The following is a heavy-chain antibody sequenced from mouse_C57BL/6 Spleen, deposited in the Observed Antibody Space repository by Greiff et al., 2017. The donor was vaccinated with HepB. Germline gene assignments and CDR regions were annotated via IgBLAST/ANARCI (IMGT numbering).Heavy chain of an antibody. J-gene: IGHJ3*01. Sequence: EVQLQQSGAELVRPGASVKLSCTASGFNIKDDYMHWVKQRPEQGLEWIGWIDPENGDTEYASKFQGKATITADTSSNTAYLQLSSLTSEDTAVYYCTRLRSWFAYGGQGTLVTVSA. CDR2: IDPENGDT. V-gene: IGHV14-4*01. CDR1: GFNIKDDY. CDR3: TRLRSWFAY. D-gene: IGHD1-1*01.